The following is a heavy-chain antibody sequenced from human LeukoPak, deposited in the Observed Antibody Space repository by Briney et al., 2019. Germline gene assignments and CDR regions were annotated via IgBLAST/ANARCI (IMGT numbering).Heavy chain of an antibody. V-gene: IGHV3-53*01. Sequence: GESLKISGKGSGYSFTNSWIGWVRQMPGEGLEWVSLIYSGGNTYYADSVKGRFTISRDNSKNTLYLQMNSLRAEDTAVYYCARGLTIFGVVTHFDYWGQGTLVTVSS. D-gene: IGHD3-3*01. J-gene: IGHJ4*02. CDR1: GYSFTNSW. CDR2: IYSGGNT. CDR3: ARGLTIFGVVTHFDY.